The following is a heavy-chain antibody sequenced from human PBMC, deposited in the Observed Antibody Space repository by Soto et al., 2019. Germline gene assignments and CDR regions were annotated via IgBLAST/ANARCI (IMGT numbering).Heavy chain of an antibody. Sequence: GGSLRLSCAASGATFSSYAMSWVRQAPGKGLEWVSAISGSGGSTYYADSVKGRFTISRDNSKNTLYLQMNSLRAEDTAVYYCAKDSARYCSSTSCKGVDYWGQGTLVTVSS. D-gene: IGHD2-2*01. CDR3: AKDSARYCSSTSCKGVDY. CDR1: GATFSSYA. J-gene: IGHJ4*02. CDR2: ISGSGGST. V-gene: IGHV3-23*01.